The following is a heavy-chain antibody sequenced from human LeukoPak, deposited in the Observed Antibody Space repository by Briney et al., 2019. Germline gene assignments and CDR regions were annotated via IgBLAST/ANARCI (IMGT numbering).Heavy chain of an antibody. J-gene: IGHJ4*02. D-gene: IGHD5-24*01. Sequence: SETLSLTCSVSGGSVSSGGYYWSWIRQPPGKGLEWIGYIYYSGSTNYNPSLKSRVTISVDTSKDQFSLKLGSVTAADTAVYYCARVFGDGYKFDYWGQGTLVTVSS. CDR2: IYYSGST. CDR1: GGSVSSGGYY. V-gene: IGHV4-61*08. CDR3: ARVFGDGYKFDY.